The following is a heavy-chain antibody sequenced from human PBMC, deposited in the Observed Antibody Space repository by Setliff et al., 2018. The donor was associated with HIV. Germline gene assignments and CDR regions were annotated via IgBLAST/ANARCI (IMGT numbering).Heavy chain of an antibody. D-gene: IGHD3-16*02. CDR2: VSAYNANT. J-gene: IGHJ4*02. CDR3: VRDGIIRTTRVFDY. Sequence: ASVKVSCKASGYTYTNYAISWVRQAPGQGLEWMGYVSAYNANTNYAQNFRGRVTMTTDTSTTTVSMELRSLRADDTAVYYCVRDGIIRTTRVFDYWGQGTLVTVSS. CDR1: GYTYTNYA. V-gene: IGHV1-18*01.